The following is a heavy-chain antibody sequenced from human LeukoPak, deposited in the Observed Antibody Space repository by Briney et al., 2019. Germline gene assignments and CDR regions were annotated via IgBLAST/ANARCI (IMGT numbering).Heavy chain of an antibody. V-gene: IGHV3-53*01. CDR1: GFTVSSNY. Sequence: GGSLRLSCAVSGFTVSSNYMSWVRQAPGKGLEWVSVIYSGGSTYYADSVKGRFTISRDNSKNTLYLQMNSLRAEDTAVYYCATGTFGDCSGGSCYSAFDYWGQGTLVTVSS. CDR3: ATGTFGDCSGGSCYSAFDY. J-gene: IGHJ4*02. D-gene: IGHD2-15*01. CDR2: IYSGGST.